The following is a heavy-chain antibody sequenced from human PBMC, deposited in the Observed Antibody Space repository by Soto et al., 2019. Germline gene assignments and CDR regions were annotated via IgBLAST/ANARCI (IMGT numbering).Heavy chain of an antibody. J-gene: IGHJ4*02. V-gene: IGHV3-9*01. CDR3: AKGPSWEGKPYFDY. D-gene: IGHD1-26*01. Sequence: GGSLRLSCAASGFTFDDYAMHWVRQAPGKGLEWVSGISWNSGSIGYADSVKGRFTISRDNAKNSLYLQMNSLRAEDTALYYCAKGPSWEGKPYFDYWGQGTLVTVSS. CDR2: ISWNSGSI. CDR1: GFTFDDYA.